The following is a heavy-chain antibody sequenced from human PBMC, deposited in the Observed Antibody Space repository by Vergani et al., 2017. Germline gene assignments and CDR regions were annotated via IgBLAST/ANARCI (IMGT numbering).Heavy chain of an antibody. D-gene: IGHD1-26*01. CDR3: ARGTFLHAFDN. J-gene: IGHJ3*02. Sequence: QVQLQESGPGLLKPSQTLSLTCSVAGDSISSGNYYWNWIRQPAGKGLEWMGRSYSSGRTSYNPSIKSRITMSLDTSKNQFSLSLSSVTAADTAVYYCARGTFLHAFDNWGQGTVVTVSS. V-gene: IGHV4-61*02. CDR2: SYSSGRT. CDR1: GDSISSGNYY.